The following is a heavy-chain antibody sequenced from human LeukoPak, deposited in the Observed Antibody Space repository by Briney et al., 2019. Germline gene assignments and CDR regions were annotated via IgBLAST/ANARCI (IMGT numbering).Heavy chain of an antibody. Sequence: PEGSLRLSCAASGFTFSNYEMNWVRQAPGKGLEWVSYISSSGSTIYYADSVKGRFTISRDNAKNSLYLQMNSLRAEDTAVYYCAREIRYCSGSKCYLFDYWGQGTLVTVSS. CDR3: AREIRYCSGSKCYLFDY. V-gene: IGHV3-48*03. J-gene: IGHJ4*02. CDR2: ISSSGSTI. D-gene: IGHD2-15*01. CDR1: GFTFSNYE.